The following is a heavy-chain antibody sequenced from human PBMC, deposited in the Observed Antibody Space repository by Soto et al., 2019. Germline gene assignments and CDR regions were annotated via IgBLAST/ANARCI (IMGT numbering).Heavy chain of an antibody. J-gene: IGHJ2*01. D-gene: IGHD2-21*02. Sequence: GGSLRLSCAASGFTFSSYAMSWVRQAPGKGLEWVSAISGSGGSTYYADSVKGRFTISRDNSKNTLYLQMNSLRAEDTAVYYCAKGPREDGVYCGGDCFLSWYFDLWGRGTLVTVSS. CDR1: GFTFSSYA. CDR2: ISGSGGST. V-gene: IGHV3-23*01. CDR3: AKGPREDGVYCGGDCFLSWYFDL.